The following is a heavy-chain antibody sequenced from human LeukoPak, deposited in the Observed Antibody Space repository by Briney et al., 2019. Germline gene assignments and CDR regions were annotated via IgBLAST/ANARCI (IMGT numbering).Heavy chain of an antibody. CDR1: EFTFSSYA. Sequence: AGGSLRLSCAASEFTFSSYAMSWVRQAPGKGLEWVSVMYSGGSTYYADSVKGRFIISRDNSKNTLYLQMNSLRAEDTAVYYCASSYSSSWPEIDYWGQGTLVTVSS. D-gene: IGHD6-13*01. CDR2: MYSGGST. V-gene: IGHV3-66*01. J-gene: IGHJ4*02. CDR3: ASSYSSSWPEIDY.